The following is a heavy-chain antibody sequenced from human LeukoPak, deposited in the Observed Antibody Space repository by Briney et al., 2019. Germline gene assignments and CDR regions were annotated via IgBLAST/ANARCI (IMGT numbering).Heavy chain of an antibody. D-gene: IGHD2-2*02. CDR3: AKFVVVPAAIRYYYYMDV. V-gene: IGHV3-23*01. J-gene: IGHJ6*03. CDR2: ISGSGGST. CDR1: GFTFSSYA. Sequence: PGGSLRLSCAASGFTFSSYAMSWVRQAPGKGLEWVSAISGSGGSTYYADSVKGRFTISRDNSKNTLYPQMNSLRAEDTAVYYCAKFVVVPAAIRYYYYMDVWGKGTTVTVSS.